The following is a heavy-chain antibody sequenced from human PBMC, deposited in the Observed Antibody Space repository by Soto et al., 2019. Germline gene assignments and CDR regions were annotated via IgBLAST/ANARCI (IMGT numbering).Heavy chain of an antibody. CDR2: IKQDGSEN. CDR1: GFTFSNYW. V-gene: IGHV3-7*04. CDR3: ARDSGPRGYDAFDI. D-gene: IGHD2-8*02. Sequence: PGGSLRLSCAASGFTFSNYWMTWVRQAPGKGLEWVANIKQDGSENFYVDSVEGRFTISRDNAKNSLYLQMNSLRAEDTAVYYCARDSGPRGYDAFDIWGQGTMVTVSS. J-gene: IGHJ3*02.